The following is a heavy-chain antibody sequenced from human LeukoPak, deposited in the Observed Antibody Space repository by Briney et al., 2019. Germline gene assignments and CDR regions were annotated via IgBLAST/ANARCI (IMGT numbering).Heavy chain of an antibody. D-gene: IGHD3-10*01. CDR2: INSNSGGP. Sequence: ASVKVSCKTSGYTFIDYYIHWVRQAPGQGLEWMGWINSNSGGPKYAQKFQGRVTMTRDTSISTAYMELSRLRSDDTAVYYCARNYGIDYWGQGTLVTVSS. CDR3: ARNYGIDY. V-gene: IGHV1-2*02. J-gene: IGHJ4*02. CDR1: GYTFIDYY.